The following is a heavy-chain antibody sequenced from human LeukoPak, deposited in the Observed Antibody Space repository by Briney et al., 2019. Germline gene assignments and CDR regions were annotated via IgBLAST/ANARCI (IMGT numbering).Heavy chain of an antibody. CDR3: TTKMAYCGGDCYPGAFDI. D-gene: IGHD2-21*02. CDR1: GFTFSSYS. V-gene: IGHV3-21*01. J-gene: IGHJ3*02. Sequence: GGSLRLSCAASGFTFSSYSMNWVRQAPGKGLEWVSSISRSSSYIYYADSVKGRFTISRDNAKNSLYLQMNSLRAEDTAVYYCTTKMAYCGGDCYPGAFDIWGQGTMVTVSS. CDR2: ISRSSSYI.